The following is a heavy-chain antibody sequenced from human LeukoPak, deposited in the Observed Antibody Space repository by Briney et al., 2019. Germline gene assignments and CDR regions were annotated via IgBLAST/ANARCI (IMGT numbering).Heavy chain of an antibody. J-gene: IGHJ4*02. Sequence: KSSETLSLTCAVSGGSTSSSNWWSWVRQPPGKGLEWIGEIYHSGSTNYNPSLKSRVTISVDKSKNQFSLKLSSVTAADTAVYYCAAGYLSSWYYFDYWGQGTLVTVSS. CDR1: GGSTSSSNW. CDR3: AAGYLSSWYYFDY. CDR2: IYHSGST. V-gene: IGHV4-4*02. D-gene: IGHD6-13*01.